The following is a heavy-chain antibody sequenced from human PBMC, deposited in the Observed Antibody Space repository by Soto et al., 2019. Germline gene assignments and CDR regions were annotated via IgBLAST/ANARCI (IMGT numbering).Heavy chain of an antibody. Sequence: SGPTLVNPTQTLTLTCTFSGCSFSTSGMCVSWIRQPPGKALEWLALIDWDDDKFYVTSLKTRLTISRDTSKNQVVLTMTNMDPLDTATYYCARNFYDTGNYYARIDYWGPGTVVTVSS. CDR3: ARNFYDTGNYYARIDY. V-gene: IGHV2-70*01. CDR2: IDWDDDK. CDR1: GCSFSTSGMC. D-gene: IGHD3-10*01. J-gene: IGHJ4*02.